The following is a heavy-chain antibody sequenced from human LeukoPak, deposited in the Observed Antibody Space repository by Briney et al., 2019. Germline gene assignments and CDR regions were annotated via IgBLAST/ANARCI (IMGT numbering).Heavy chain of an antibody. CDR2: INPNSGGT. CDR1: GYTFIDYD. V-gene: IGHV1-2*02. Sequence: ASVKVSCKASGYTFIDYDIHWVRQAPGQGLEWMGWINPNSGGTNYAQRFQGMVTMTRDTSISTAYMDLGSLKSDDTATYFCSVWFGEFAHWGQGTLVTVSS. CDR3: SVWFGEFAH. D-gene: IGHD3-10*01. J-gene: IGHJ4*02.